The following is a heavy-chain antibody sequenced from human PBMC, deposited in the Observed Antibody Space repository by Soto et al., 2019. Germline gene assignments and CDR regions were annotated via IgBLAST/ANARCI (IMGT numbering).Heavy chain of an antibody. CDR3: AKDRSGSGNYYCDY. Sequence: SETLSLTCAVSGGSISSGGYSWSWIRQPPGKGLEWIGYIYHSGSTYYNPSLKSRVTISVDRSKNQFSLKLSSVTAEDTAVFYCAKDRSGSGNYYCDYWGQGALVTVS. CDR1: GGSISSGGYS. CDR2: IYHSGST. J-gene: IGHJ4*02. V-gene: IGHV4-30-2*01. D-gene: IGHD3-10*01.